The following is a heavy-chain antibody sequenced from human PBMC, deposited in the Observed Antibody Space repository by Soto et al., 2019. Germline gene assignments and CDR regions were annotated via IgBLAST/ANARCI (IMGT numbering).Heavy chain of an antibody. CDR2: IYYSGST. J-gene: IGHJ4*02. D-gene: IGHD5-18*01. CDR1: GGSISSSSYY. Sequence: SETLSLTCTVSGGSISSSSYYWGWIRQPPGKGLEWIGSIYYSGSTYHNPSLKSRVTISVDTSKSQFSLKLSSVTAADTAVYYCARQGDTAMAPYYFDYWGQGTLVTVSS. CDR3: ARQGDTAMAPYYFDY. V-gene: IGHV4-39*01.